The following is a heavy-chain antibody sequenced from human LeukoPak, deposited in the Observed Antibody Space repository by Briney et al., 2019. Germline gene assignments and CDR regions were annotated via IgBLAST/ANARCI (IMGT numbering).Heavy chain of an antibody. D-gene: IGHD3-10*01. CDR2: ISYAGSEK. CDR1: GFTLSSYA. V-gene: IGHV3-30*04. Sequence: GGSLRLSCAASGFTLSSYAMHWVRQAPGKGLEWESVISYAGSEKYYADSVKGRCIISRDNSKSTLFLQMNSLRDEDTAVYYCARGYGYYASGSYPDYWGQGTLVTVSS. CDR3: ARGYGYYASGSYPDY. J-gene: IGHJ4*02.